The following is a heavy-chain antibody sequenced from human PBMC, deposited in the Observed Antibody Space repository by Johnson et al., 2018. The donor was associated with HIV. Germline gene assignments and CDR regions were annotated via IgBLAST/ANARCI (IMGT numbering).Heavy chain of an antibody. J-gene: IGHJ3*01. CDR3: ARLLRAPLNDYDSSGHDAFDL. CDR2: IYSDGST. V-gene: IGHV3-66*04. D-gene: IGHD3-22*01. CDR1: AFTVSSNY. Sequence: MQLVESGGGLVQPGGSLRLSCVATAFTVSSNYMSWVRQAPGKGLEWVSAIYSDGSTYYAESVKGRFTISRDSSKNTLYFQLNSLRAEDTAVYYCARLLRAPLNDYDSSGHDAFDLWGQGTMVTVSS.